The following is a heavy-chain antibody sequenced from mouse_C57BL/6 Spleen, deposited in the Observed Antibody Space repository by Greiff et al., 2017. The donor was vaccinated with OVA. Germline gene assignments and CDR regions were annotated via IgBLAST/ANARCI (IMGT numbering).Heavy chain of an antibody. CDR2: SRNKANDYTT. Sequence: EVKLVESGGGLVQSGRSLRLSCATSGFTFSDFYMEWVRQAPGKGLEWIAASRNKANDYTTEYSASVKGRFIVSRDTSQSILYLQMNALRAEDTAIYYCARDAGYDYDGAWFAYWGQGTLVTVSA. V-gene: IGHV7-1*01. CDR3: ARDAGYDYDGAWFAY. D-gene: IGHD2-4*01. CDR1: GFTFSDFY. J-gene: IGHJ3*01.